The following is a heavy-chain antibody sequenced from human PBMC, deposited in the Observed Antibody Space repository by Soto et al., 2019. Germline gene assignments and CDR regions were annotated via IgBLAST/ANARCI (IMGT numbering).Heavy chain of an antibody. CDR3: AADIAVAGTPLPSFFGMDV. D-gene: IGHD6-19*01. CDR1: GYTFTSYG. CDR2: ISAYNGNT. V-gene: IGHV1-18*01. Sequence: QVQLVQSGAEVKKPGASVKVSCKASGYTFTSYGISWVRQAPGQGLEWMGWISAYNGNTNYAQKLQGRVTMTTDTSTSTAYMELRSLRSDDTAVYYCAADIAVAGTPLPSFFGMDVWGQGTTVTVSS. J-gene: IGHJ6*02.